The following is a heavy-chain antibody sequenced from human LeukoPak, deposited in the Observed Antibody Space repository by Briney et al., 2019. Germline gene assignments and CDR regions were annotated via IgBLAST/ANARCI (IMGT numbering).Heavy chain of an antibody. CDR1: GGSISSGGYS. J-gene: IGHJ3*02. D-gene: IGHD3-22*01. CDR2: IYHSGST. CDR3: ARVGSSGYPTDDPFDI. V-gene: IGHV4-30-2*01. Sequence: SQTLSLTCAVSGGSISSGGYSWSWIRQPPGKGLEWIGHIYHSGSTYYNPSLKSRVTISVDRSKNQFSLGLSSVTAADTAVYYCARVGSSGYPTDDPFDIWGQGTMVTVSS.